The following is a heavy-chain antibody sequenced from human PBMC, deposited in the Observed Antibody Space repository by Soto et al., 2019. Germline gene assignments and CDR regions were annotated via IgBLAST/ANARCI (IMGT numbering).Heavy chain of an antibody. CDR2: IYPGDSDT. Sequence: GESLKISCKGSGYSFTSYWIGWVRQMPGKGLEWMWIIYPGDSDTRYSPSFQGQVTISADKSISTAYLQWSSLKASDTAMYYCARSGYSGSTLDLYYYYYMDVWGKGTTVTVSS. CDR1: GYSFTSYW. CDR3: ARSGYSGSTLDLYYYYYMDV. V-gene: IGHV5-51*01. J-gene: IGHJ6*03. D-gene: IGHD5-12*01.